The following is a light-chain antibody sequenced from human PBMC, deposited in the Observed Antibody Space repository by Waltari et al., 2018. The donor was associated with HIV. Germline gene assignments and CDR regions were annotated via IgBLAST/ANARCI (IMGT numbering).Light chain of an antibody. CDR2: DVS. CDR1: RSDLVGHNF. J-gene: IGLJ2*01. Sequence: SALTQPASVSGSPGQSITISCTGPRSDLVGHNFVSWYQHHPDKAPKLMVYDVSNRPSGVSNRFSGSESGNTASLTISGLQAEDEADYYCSSYTSSGVVFGGGTKLTVL. V-gene: IGLV2-14*03. CDR3: SSYTSSGVV.